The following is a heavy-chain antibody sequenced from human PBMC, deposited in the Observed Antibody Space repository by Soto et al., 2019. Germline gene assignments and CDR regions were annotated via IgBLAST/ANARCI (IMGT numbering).Heavy chain of an antibody. Sequence: QVQLVESGGGVVQPGSSMRLSCAASGFTFSSYAMHWVRQAPGKGLECEAVITYDGSNKYYADSVKGRFTIPRHKSKDMLYLQMNSLSAEDTAVYYCASRTGNYWGQGTLGIVSS. CDR3: ASRTGNY. D-gene: IGHD3-9*01. CDR1: GFTFSSYA. CDR2: ITYDGSNK. V-gene: IGHV3-30-3*01. J-gene: IGHJ4*02.